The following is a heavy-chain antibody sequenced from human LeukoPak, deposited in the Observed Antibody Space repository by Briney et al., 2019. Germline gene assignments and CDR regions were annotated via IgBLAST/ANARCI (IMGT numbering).Heavy chain of an antibody. J-gene: IGHJ4*02. CDR2: INHSGST. Sequence: SETLSLTCAVYGGSFSGHYWSWIRQPPGKELEWIGEINHSGSTNYNPSLESRVTISVDTSKNHFSLKLSSVTAADTAVYYCASGQYYDLWSGYYVDWGQGTLVTVS. CDR1: GGSFSGHY. D-gene: IGHD3-3*01. V-gene: IGHV4-34*01. CDR3: ASGQYYDLWSGYYVD.